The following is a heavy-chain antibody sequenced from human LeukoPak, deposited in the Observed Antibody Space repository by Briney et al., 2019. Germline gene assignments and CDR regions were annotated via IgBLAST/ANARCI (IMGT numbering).Heavy chain of an antibody. V-gene: IGHV3-23*01. D-gene: IGHD5-12*01. Sequence: GGSLRLSCAASGFTFSSYAMSWVRQAPGKGLEWVSSITESGAYTYYADSVKGRFTISRDNAKNTLYLQMNSLRAEDTAAFYCGRGRPRGYSGYVIDYWGQGTPITVSS. CDR3: GRGRPRGYSGYVIDY. CDR1: GFTFSSYA. CDR2: ITESGAYT. J-gene: IGHJ4*02.